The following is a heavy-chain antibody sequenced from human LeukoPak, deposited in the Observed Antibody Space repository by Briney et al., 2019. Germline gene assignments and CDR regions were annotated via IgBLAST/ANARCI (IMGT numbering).Heavy chain of an antibody. CDR3: AKTGHSSSGYDY. J-gene: IGHJ4*02. Sequence: GGSRRLSCAASGFTFSSYAMSWVRQAPGKGLEWVSAISGSGGSAYYADSVKGRFTISRDNSKNTLYLQMNSLRAEDTAVYYCAKTGHSSSGYDYWGQGTLVTVSS. CDR2: ISGSGGSA. D-gene: IGHD6-13*01. V-gene: IGHV3-23*01. CDR1: GFTFSSYA.